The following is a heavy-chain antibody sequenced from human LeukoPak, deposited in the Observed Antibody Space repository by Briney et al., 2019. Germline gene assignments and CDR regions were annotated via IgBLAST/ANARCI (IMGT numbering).Heavy chain of an antibody. D-gene: IGHD3-22*01. V-gene: IGHV4-59*12. CDR3: ARSKITYYYGSSGYYFDY. CDR1: GGSISSYY. Sequence: SETLSLTCTVSGGSISSYYWSWIRQPPGKGLEWIGYIYYSGSTNYNPSLKSRVTISVDTSKNQFSLKLSSVTAADTAVYYCARSKITYYYGSSGYYFDYWGQGTLVTVSS. J-gene: IGHJ4*02. CDR2: IYYSGST.